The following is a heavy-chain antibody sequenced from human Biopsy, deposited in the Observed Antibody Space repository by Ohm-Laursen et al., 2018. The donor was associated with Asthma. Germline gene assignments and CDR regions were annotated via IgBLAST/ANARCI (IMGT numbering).Heavy chain of an antibody. CDR1: GFTFSSYG. V-gene: IGHV3-30*03. D-gene: IGHD2-2*01. CDR2: ISYDGSNK. J-gene: IGHJ5*02. Sequence: SLRLSCSASGFTFSSYGMHWVRQAPGKGLEWVAVISYDGSNKYYADPVKGRFTISRDNSKNTLYLQMNSLRAEDTAVYYCARDEAVVVPAAIPGNWFDPWGQGTLVTVSS. CDR3: ARDEAVVVPAAIPGNWFDP.